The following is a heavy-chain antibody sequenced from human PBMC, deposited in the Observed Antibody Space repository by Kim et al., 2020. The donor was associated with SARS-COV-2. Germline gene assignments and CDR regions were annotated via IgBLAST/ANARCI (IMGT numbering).Heavy chain of an antibody. Sequence: GSTYYNPALKSRVTISVDTSKNQFSLKLSSVTAADTAVYYCARGLELPSYWGQGTLVTVSS. D-gene: IGHD1-7*01. CDR2: GST. CDR3: ARGLELPSY. J-gene: IGHJ4*02. V-gene: IGHV4-31*02.